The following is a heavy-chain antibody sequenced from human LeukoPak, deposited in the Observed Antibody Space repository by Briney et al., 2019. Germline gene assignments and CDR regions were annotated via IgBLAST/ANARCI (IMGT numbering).Heavy chain of an antibody. Sequence: SETLSLTCTVSGGSISSYYWSWIRQPPGKGLEWIGYIYYSGSTNYNPSLKSRVTISVDTSKNQFSLKLSSVTAADTAVYYCARDDSSGYDCWGQGTLVTVSS. CDR2: IYYSGST. CDR3: ARDDSSGYDC. V-gene: IGHV4-59*01. J-gene: IGHJ4*02. D-gene: IGHD3-22*01. CDR1: GGSISSYY.